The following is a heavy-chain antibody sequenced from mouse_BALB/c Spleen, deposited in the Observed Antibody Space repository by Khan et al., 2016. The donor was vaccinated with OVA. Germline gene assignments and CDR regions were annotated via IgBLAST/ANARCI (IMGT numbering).Heavy chain of an antibody. J-gene: IGHJ3*01. Sequence: EVKLEESGGGLVQPGGSMKLSCVASGFTFSNFWMNWVRQSPEKGLEWVAEIRLKSNNYATHYAESVKGRFTISRDDSKSSVYLQMNNLRAEDTGIYYSSRPGGDYAWFAYWGQGTLVTVSA. CDR3: SRPGGDYAWFAY. CDR2: IRLKSNNYAT. V-gene: IGHV6-6*02. CDR1: GFTFSNFW. D-gene: IGHD2-13*01.